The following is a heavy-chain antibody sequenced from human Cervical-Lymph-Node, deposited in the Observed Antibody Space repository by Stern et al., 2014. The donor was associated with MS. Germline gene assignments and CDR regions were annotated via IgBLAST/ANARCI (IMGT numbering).Heavy chain of an antibody. CDR3: ARGGAVTSSEYYFDY. V-gene: IGHV3-30*01. D-gene: IGHD4-17*01. J-gene: IGHJ4*02. CDR1: GFTFSYHA. Sequence: MQLVESGGGVVQPGRSLRLSCAASGFTFSYHAMHWVRQAPGKGLEWVAVISYDGSDNYYAGSVNGRFTLSRDNSKNTLYLQMNSLRAEDTAFYYCARGGAVTSSEYYFDYWGQGTLVTVSS. CDR2: ISYDGSDN.